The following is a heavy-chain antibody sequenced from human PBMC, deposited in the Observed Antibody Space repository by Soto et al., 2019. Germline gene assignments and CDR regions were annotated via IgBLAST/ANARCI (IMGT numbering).Heavy chain of an antibody. CDR2: LSGSGGTT. D-gene: IGHD3-10*01. J-gene: IGHJ4*02. CDR3: AKQRAGYGSGSDTFYFDF. V-gene: IGHV3-23*01. Sequence: PGWSLRLSCSTSVFTFSTYAMNWVRQAPGKGLEWVSALSGSGGTTYYADSVRGRFTISRDNSKNTLFLQMSSLRAEDTALYYCAKQRAGYGSGSDTFYFDFWGQGTLVTVSS. CDR1: VFTFSTYA.